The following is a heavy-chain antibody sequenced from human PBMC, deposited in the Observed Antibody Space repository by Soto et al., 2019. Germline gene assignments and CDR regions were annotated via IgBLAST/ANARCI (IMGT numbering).Heavy chain of an antibody. J-gene: IGHJ6*02. Sequence: GGSLRLSGAASGFTFSSYAMHWVRQAPGKGLEWVAVISYDGSNKYYADSVKGRFTISRDNSKNTLYLQMNSLRAEDTAVYYCARDRRDSPFGMDVWGQGTTVTVSS. CDR3: ARDRRDSPFGMDV. V-gene: IGHV3-30-3*01. CDR1: GFTFSSYA. CDR2: ISYDGSNK.